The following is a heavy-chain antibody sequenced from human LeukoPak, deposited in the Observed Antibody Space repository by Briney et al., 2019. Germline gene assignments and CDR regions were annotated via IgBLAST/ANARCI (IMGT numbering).Heavy chain of an antibody. D-gene: IGHD3-22*01. CDR2: SNAGNGKT. Sequence: ASVKVSCKASGYTFTSYAMHWVRQAPGQRLEWMGWSNAGNGKTKYSQEFQGRVTITRATSASTAYLELSSLRSDDMAVYYCAAAITMIVVVIFYFDYWGQGTLVTVSS. CDR1: GYTFTSYA. J-gene: IGHJ4*02. CDR3: AAAITMIVVVIFYFDY. V-gene: IGHV1-3*02.